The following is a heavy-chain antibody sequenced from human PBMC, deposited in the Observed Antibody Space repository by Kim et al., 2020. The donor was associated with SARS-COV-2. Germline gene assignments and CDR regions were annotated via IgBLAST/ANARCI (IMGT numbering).Heavy chain of an antibody. CDR3: ARGSPNLPPRYCSGGSCLYAFDI. V-gene: IGHV3-21*01. Sequence: GGSLRLSCAASGFTFSSYSMNWVRQAPGKGLEWVSSISSSSSYIYYADSVKGRFTISRDNAKNSLYLQMNSLRAEDTAVYYCARGSPNLPPRYCSGGSCLYAFDIWGQGTMVTVSS. D-gene: IGHD2-15*01. CDR2: ISSSSSYI. J-gene: IGHJ3*02. CDR1: GFTFSSYS.